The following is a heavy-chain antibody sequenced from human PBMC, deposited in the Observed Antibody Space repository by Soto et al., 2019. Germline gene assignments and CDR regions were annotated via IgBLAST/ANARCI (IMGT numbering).Heavy chain of an antibody. D-gene: IGHD3-3*01. V-gene: IGHV3-30*18. Sequence: GGSLRLSCSASGFTFSSYGMHWVRQAPGKGLEWVAVISYDGSNKYYADSVKGRFAISRDNSKNTLYLQMNSLRAEDTAVYYCAKDVPRSTICGVVNPYYYYYGMDGWGPGTNVTVAS. J-gene: IGHJ6*02. CDR3: AKDVPRSTICGVVNPYYYYYGMDG. CDR2: ISYDGSNK. CDR1: GFTFSSYG.